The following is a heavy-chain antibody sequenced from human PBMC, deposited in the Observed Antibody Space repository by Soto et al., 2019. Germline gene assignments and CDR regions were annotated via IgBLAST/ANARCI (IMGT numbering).Heavy chain of an antibody. J-gene: IGHJ4*02. CDR1: GFTFSSYS. D-gene: IGHD3-22*01. Sequence: GGSLRLSCAASGFTFSSYSMNWVRQAPGKGLEWVSYISSSSSTIYYADSVKGRFTISRDNAKNSLYLQMNSLRDEDTAVYYCARDTPNYYYASSGYGYYFDYWGQGTLVTVSS. V-gene: IGHV3-48*02. CDR3: ARDTPNYYYASSGYGYYFDY. CDR2: ISSSSSTI.